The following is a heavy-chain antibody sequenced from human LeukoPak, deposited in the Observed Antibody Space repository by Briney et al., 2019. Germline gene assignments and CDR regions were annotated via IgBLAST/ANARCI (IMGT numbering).Heavy chain of an antibody. J-gene: IGHJ4*02. CDR1: GDSITSYY. D-gene: IGHD1-26*01. Sequence: SETLSLTCTVSGDSITSYYWSCIRQSAEKGLEWIGRIYTTGTTNYNPSLKGRVTVSVDTSKNQFFLKLRSVTAADTAVYYCARDVGASNFDSWGQGVQVTVSS. CDR2: IYTTGTT. V-gene: IGHV4-4*07. CDR3: ARDVGASNFDS.